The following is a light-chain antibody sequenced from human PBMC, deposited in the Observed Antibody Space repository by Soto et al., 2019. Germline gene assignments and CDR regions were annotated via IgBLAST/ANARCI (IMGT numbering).Light chain of an antibody. CDR1: QSVITN. J-gene: IGKJ1*01. CDR2: GAS. Sequence: LVTKTPANLCVSTGERATLSCRASQSVITNLAWYQQKPGQAPRLLIFGASARATGVPARFSGTGSGTEFTLTISCRQSEDFAVYYCQQYKELLPWTFGQGTKVDIK. V-gene: IGKV3-15*01. CDR3: QQYKELLPWT.